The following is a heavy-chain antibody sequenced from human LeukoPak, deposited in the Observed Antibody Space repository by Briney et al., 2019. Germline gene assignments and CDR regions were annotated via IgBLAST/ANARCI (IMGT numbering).Heavy chain of an antibody. CDR2: IIPIFGTA. Sequence: ASVKVSCKASGGTFSSYAISWVRQAPGQGLEWVGGIIPIFGTANYAQKFQGRVTITADESTSTAYMELSSLRSEDTAVYYCARLVVVPAAGNYYYFYYLDVWGKGTTVTISS. CDR1: GGTFSSYA. J-gene: IGHJ6*03. V-gene: IGHV1-69*13. CDR3: ARLVVVPAAGNYYYFYYLDV. D-gene: IGHD2-2*01.